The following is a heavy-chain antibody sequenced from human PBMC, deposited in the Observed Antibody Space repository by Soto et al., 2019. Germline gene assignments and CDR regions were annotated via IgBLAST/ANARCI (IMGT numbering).Heavy chain of an antibody. CDR2: LYHSGST. CDR1: GGSISSGGYS. D-gene: IGHD2-15*01. CDR3: ARGQVVAAQH. J-gene: IGHJ4*02. V-gene: IGHV4-30-2*01. Sequence: QLQLQESGSGLVKPSQTLSLTCAVSGGSISSGGYSWSWILQPPGKGLEWIGYLYHSGSTYYNPFLKSRVTISVDRAKNHFSLTLSSVTAADTAVYYCARGQVVAAQHWCQGTLVTVSS.